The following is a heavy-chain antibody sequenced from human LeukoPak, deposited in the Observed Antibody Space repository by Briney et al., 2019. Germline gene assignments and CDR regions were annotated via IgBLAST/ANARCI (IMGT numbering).Heavy chain of an antibody. CDR1: GGSISGYF. Sequence: SETLSLTCTVSGGSISGYFWNWIRQPPGKGLEWIGYFYYTGTTNYNPSLKSRVTISVDTSKNQFSLKVNSVTAADTGVYYCASKSTDHGELRFDYWGQGTLVTVSS. CDR2: FYYTGTT. J-gene: IGHJ4*02. CDR3: ASKSTDHGELRFDY. V-gene: IGHV4-59*01. D-gene: IGHD4-17*01.